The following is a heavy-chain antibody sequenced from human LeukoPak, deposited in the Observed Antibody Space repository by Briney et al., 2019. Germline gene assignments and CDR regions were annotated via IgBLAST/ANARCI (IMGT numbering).Heavy chain of an antibody. CDR3: AKDAIAVALGWLDP. CDR1: RIPLRSYA. Sequence: PGGSLRLSCAASRIPLRSYAVSWVRQAPGKGLEWVSAISGSGDRTYYADSVKGRFTISRDNSKNTLYLQMNSLRDEDTAIYYCAKDAIAVALGWLDPWGQGTLVTVSS. J-gene: IGHJ5*02. V-gene: IGHV3-23*01. D-gene: IGHD6-19*01. CDR2: ISGSGDRT.